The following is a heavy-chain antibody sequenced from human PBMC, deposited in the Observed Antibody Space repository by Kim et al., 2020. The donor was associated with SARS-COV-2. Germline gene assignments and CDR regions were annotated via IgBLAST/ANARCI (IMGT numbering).Heavy chain of an antibody. CDR1: GFTFSSYW. D-gene: IGHD3-22*01. Sequence: GGSLRLSCAASGFTFSSYWMSWVRQAPGKGLEWVANIKQDGSEKYYVDSVKGRFTISRDNAKNSLYLQMNSLRAEDTAVYYCARDTYYYDSSTLGYWGQGNLITVSS. V-gene: IGHV3-7*01. CDR2: IKQDGSEK. J-gene: IGHJ4*02. CDR3: ARDTYYYDSSTLGY.